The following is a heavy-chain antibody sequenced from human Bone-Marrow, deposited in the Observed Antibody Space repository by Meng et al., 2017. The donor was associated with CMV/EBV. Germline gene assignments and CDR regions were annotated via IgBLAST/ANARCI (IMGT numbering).Heavy chain of an antibody. Sequence: SETLSLTCTVSGGSVSSGSYYWSWIRQPPGKGLEWIGYIYYSGSTNYNPSLKSRVTISVDTSKNQFSLKLSSVTAADTAVYYCAREPFGKSGDYYYYYGMDVWGQGTTVTVSS. CDR2: IYYSGST. J-gene: IGHJ6*02. V-gene: IGHV4-61*01. D-gene: IGHD3-10*01. CDR1: GGSVSSGSYY. CDR3: AREPFGKSGDYYYYYGMDV.